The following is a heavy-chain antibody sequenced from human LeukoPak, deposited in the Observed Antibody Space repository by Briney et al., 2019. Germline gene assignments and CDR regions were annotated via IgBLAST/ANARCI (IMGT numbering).Heavy chain of an antibody. J-gene: IGHJ3*02. CDR1: GYTFTGFY. V-gene: IGHV1-2*02. CDR2: INPNSGGT. Sequence: GASVKVSCKASGYTFTGFYIHWVRQAPGQGLEWMGWINPNSGGTKYAQRFQGRVTMTRDTSISTAYMELSSLRSEDTAVYYCASIMITFGGVIAPYDAFDIWGQGTMVTVSS. CDR3: ASIMITFGGVIAPYDAFDI. D-gene: IGHD3-16*02.